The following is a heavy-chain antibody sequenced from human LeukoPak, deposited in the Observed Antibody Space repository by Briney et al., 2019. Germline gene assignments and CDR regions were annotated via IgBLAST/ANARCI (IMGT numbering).Heavy chain of an antibody. J-gene: IGHJ4*02. Sequence: ASVKVSCKASGYTFTSYYMHWVRQAPGQGLEWVGIINPSGGSTSYAQKFQGRVTMTRDTSTSTVYMELSSLGSEDTAVYYCARAAHGSFVLDWGQGTLVTVSS. CDR2: INPSGGST. CDR1: GYTFTSYY. V-gene: IGHV1-46*01. CDR3: ARAAHGSFVLD. D-gene: IGHD1-26*01.